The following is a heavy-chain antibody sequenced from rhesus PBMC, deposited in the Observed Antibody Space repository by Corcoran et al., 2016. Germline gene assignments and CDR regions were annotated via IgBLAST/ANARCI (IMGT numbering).Heavy chain of an antibody. J-gene: IGHJ6*01. D-gene: IGHD2-39*02. CDR2: VYSITART. CDR3: ARQGYTDHLGGLDS. V-gene: IGHV4-143*01. CDR1: GGSISGYYN. Sequence: QVQLQESGPGLVKPSETLSLTCTVSGGSISGYYNWNWIRPSPGKGLEWIGAVYSITARTNYTPSLKSRVTISKDTSKNQFSLRLTSVTAADTAVYYCARQGYTDHLGGLDSWGQGVVVTVSS.